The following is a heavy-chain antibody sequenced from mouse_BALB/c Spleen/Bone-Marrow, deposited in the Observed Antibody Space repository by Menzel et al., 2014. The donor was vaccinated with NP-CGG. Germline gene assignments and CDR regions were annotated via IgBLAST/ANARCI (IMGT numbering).Heavy chain of an antibody. CDR2: IDPSDSET. J-gene: IGHJ4*01. Sequence: QVQLQQPGAELVKPGAPVKLSCKASGHTFTSYWMNWVKQRPGRGLEWTGRIDPSDSETHYNQKFKDKATLTVDKSSSTAYIQLSSLTSKDSAVYYCARALGDGYYYAMDYWGQGTSVTVSS. CDR3: ARALGDGYYYAMDY. CDR1: GHTFTSYW. D-gene: IGHD2-3*01. V-gene: IGHV1-74*01.